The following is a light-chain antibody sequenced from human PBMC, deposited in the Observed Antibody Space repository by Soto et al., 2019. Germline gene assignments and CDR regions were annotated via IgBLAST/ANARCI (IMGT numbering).Light chain of an antibody. Sequence: QSVLTQPPSVSGTPGQRVTISCSGSHSNIGSNRVKWYRQFPGMAPSSLIYANDQRPSGVPVRFSGSKSGTLASLDISGLQSEDEADYYCATWDASLNGVVFGGGTQLTVL. CDR3: ATWDASLNGVV. V-gene: IGLV1-44*01. CDR1: HSNIGSNR. J-gene: IGLJ2*01. CDR2: AND.